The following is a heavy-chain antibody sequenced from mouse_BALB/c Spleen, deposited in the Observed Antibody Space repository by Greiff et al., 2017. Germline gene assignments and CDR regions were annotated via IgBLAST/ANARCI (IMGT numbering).Heavy chain of an antibody. V-gene: IGHV1-9*01. CDR1: GYTFSSYW. D-gene: IGHD1-1*01. CDR2: ILPGSGST. J-gene: IGHJ4*01. Sequence: QVQLKESGAELMKPGASVKISCKATGYTFSSYWIEWVKQRPGHGLEWIGEILPGSGSTNYNEKFKGKATFTADTSSNTAYMQLSSLTSEDSAVYYCARGYYGSSLYYYAMDYWGQGTSVTVSS. CDR3: ARGYYGSSLYYYAMDY.